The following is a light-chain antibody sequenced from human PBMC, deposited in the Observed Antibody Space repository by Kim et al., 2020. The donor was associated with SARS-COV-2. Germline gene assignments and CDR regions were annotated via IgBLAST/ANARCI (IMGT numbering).Light chain of an antibody. CDR1: KLGDKY. CDR2: QDS. J-gene: IGLJ3*02. CDR3: QAWDSSNWV. Sequence: SYELTQPPSVSVSPGQTASITCSGDKLGDKYACWYQQKPGQSPVLVIYQDSKRPSGIPERFSGSNSGNTATLTISGTQAMDEADYYCQAWDSSNWVFGEGTQLTVL. V-gene: IGLV3-1*01.